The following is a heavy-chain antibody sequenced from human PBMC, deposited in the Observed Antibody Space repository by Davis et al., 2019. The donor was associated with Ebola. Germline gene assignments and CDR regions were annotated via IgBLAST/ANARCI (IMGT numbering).Heavy chain of an antibody. V-gene: IGHV4-59*01. Sequence: PSETLSLTCTVSGGSISSYYWSWIRQPPGKGLEWIGYIYYSGSTNYNPTLKSRVTISVDTSKNQFSLKLSSVTAADMAVYYCARSSSSSSGLDFDYWGQGTLVTVSS. CDR3: ARSSSSSSGLDFDY. D-gene: IGHD6-6*01. J-gene: IGHJ4*02. CDR2: IYYSGST. CDR1: GGSISSYY.